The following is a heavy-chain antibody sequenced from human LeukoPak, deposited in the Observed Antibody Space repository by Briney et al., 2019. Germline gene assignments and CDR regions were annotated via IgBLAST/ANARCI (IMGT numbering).Heavy chain of an antibody. CDR2: ISSSSSNI. CDR3: ARSGGYGDTRGDY. D-gene: IGHD4-17*01. V-gene: IGHV3-21*01. Sequence: GGSLRLSCTASGVTFSSYNMNWVRQAPGKGLEWVPSISSSSSNIYYPDPVKRLSTISRDNAKHSLYLQMNSLRAEDPAVYYCARSGGYGDTRGDYWGERALVPVSS. CDR1: GVTFSSYN. J-gene: IGHJ4*02.